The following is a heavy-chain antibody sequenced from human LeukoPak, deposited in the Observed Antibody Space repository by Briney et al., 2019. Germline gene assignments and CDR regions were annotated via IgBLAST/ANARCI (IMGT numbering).Heavy chain of an antibody. CDR2: ISSNGART. D-gene: IGHD3-22*01. CDR1: GFTFSSYA. CDR3: ARGLYDSSGYFDPFDY. J-gene: IGHJ4*02. Sequence: GGSLRLSCAASGFTFSSYAIYWVRQAPGKGLEYVSAISSNGARTYYANSVKGRFTISRDNSRNTVYLQMGSLRAEDMAVYYCARGLYDSSGYFDPFDYWGQGNLVTVSS. V-gene: IGHV3-64*01.